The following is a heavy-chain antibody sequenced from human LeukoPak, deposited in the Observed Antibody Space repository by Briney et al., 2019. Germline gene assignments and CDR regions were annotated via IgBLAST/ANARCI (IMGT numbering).Heavy chain of an antibody. CDR1: GGSFSGYY. Sequence: SETLSLTCAVYGGSFSGYYWSWIRQPPGKGLEWIGEINHSGSTNYNPSLKSRVTISVDTSKNQFSLKLSSVTAADTAVYYCAKDHFYYYGSGQIKLYYFDYWGQGTLVTVSS. J-gene: IGHJ4*02. D-gene: IGHD3-10*01. V-gene: IGHV4-34*01. CDR2: INHSGST. CDR3: AKDHFYYYGSGQIKLYYFDY.